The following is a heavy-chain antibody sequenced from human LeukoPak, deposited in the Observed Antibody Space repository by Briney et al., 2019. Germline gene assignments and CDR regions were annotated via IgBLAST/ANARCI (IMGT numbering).Heavy chain of an antibody. CDR3: AAYSSSCPQGAAGCWFDP. CDR1: GYTFTSYY. V-gene: IGHV1-46*01. CDR2: INPSGGST. J-gene: IGHJ5*02. Sequence: GASVKVSCKASGYTFTSYYMHWVRQAPGQGLEWVGIINPSGGSTSYAQKFQGRVTMTRDTSTSTVYMELSSLRSEDTAVYYCAAYSSSCPQGAAGCWFDPWGQGTLVTVSS. D-gene: IGHD6-13*01.